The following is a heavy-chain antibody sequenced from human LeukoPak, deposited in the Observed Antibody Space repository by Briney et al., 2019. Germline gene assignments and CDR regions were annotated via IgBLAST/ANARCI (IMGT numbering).Heavy chain of an antibody. CDR1: GGSISSYY. V-gene: IGHV4-4*09. D-gene: IGHD6-19*01. J-gene: IGHJ3*02. CDR3: ARPYSSGWPGAFDI. CDR2: IYTSGNT. Sequence: PSETLSLTCTVSGGSISSYYWSWIRQPPGKGLEWIGNIYTSGNTNYNPSLKSRVAISVDTSKNQFSLKLNSVTAADTAVYYCARPYSSGWPGAFDIWGQGTMVTVSS.